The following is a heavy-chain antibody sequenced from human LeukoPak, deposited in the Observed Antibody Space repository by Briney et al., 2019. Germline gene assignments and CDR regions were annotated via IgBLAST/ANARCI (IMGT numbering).Heavy chain of an antibody. J-gene: IGHJ6*02. V-gene: IGHV3-11*01. CDR2: ISSSGSTI. D-gene: IGHD5-12*01. Sequence: GGSLRLSCAASGFTFSDYYMSWIRQAPGKGLEWVSYISSSGSTIYYADSVKGRFTISRDNAKNSLYLQMNSLRAEDTAVYYCAKDRKWLRSNGYYGMDVWGQGTTVTVSS. CDR1: GFTFSDYY. CDR3: AKDRKWLRSNGYYGMDV.